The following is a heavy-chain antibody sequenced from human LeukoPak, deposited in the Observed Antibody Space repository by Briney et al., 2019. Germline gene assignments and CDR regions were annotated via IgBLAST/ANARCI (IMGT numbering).Heavy chain of an antibody. CDR1: GTTFRSYA. Sequence: ASVKVSCKASGTTFRSYAINWVRQAPGQGIEWMGAIIPSFGTVKYAQKFQAIVTMTADESTSTAYMDLNYLRSDDTAVYFCARATSANEYSYGFHFDYWGQGTLVTVSS. V-gene: IGHV1-69*01. CDR3: ARATSANEYSYGFHFDY. D-gene: IGHD5-18*01. J-gene: IGHJ4*02. CDR2: IIPSFGTV.